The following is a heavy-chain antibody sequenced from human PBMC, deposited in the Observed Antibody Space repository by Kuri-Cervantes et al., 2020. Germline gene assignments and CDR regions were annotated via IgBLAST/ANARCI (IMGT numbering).Heavy chain of an antibody. CDR2: ISWNSGSI. D-gene: IGHD6-19*01. CDR3: ARDLVYSSGWYVYNRFDP. CDR1: GFTFDDYA. V-gene: IGHV3-9*01. J-gene: IGHJ5*02. Sequence: SLKIPCAASGFTFDDYAMHWVRQAPGKGVEWVSGISWNSGSIGYADSVKGRFTISRDNAKNSLYLQMNSLRAEDTAVYYCARDLVYSSGWYVYNRFDPWGQGTLVTVSS.